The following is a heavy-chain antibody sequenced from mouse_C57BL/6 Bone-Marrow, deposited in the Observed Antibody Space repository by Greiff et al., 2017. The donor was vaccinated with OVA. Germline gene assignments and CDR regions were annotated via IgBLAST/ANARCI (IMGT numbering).Heavy chain of an antibody. CDR2: IYPGSGST. J-gene: IGHJ3*01. CDR3: ARFYGSSYGFAY. V-gene: IGHV1-55*01. Sequence: VKLQQPGAELVKPGASVKMSCKASGYTFTSYWITWVKQRPGQGLEWIGDIYPGSGSTNYNEKFKSKATLTVDTSSSTAYMQLSSLTSEDSAVYYCARFYGSSYGFAYWGQGTLVTVSA. CDR1: GYTFTSYW. D-gene: IGHD1-1*01.